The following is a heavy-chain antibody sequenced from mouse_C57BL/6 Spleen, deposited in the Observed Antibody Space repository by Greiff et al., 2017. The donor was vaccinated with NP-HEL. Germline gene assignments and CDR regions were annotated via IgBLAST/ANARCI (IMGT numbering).Heavy chain of an antibody. CDR3: ARDYGNLGYYFDY. J-gene: IGHJ2*01. CDR2: IYPGSGST. CDR1: GYTFTSYW. D-gene: IGHD2-1*01. V-gene: IGHV1-55*01. Sequence: VKLQQPGAELVKPGASVKMSCKASGYTFTSYWITWVKQRPGQGLEWIGDIYPGSGSTNYNEKFKSKATLTVDTSSSTAYMQLSSLTSEDSAVYYCARDYGNLGYYFDYWGQGTTLTVSS.